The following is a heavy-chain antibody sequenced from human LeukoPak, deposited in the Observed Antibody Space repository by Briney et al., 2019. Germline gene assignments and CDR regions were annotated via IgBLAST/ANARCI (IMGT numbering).Heavy chain of an antibody. CDR3: ARGFLGGTDQYFDS. D-gene: IGHD6-19*01. Sequence: GGSLRLSCAASGFTFSTYVMNWVRQAPAKGLEWVSTIGGGGPTTDYADSVKDRFTISRDNSKNTLYLQMNSLRAEDTAVYFCARGFLGGTDQYFDSWGQGTLVTVSS. CDR1: GFTFSTYV. V-gene: IGHV3-23*01. CDR2: IGGGGPTT. J-gene: IGHJ4*02.